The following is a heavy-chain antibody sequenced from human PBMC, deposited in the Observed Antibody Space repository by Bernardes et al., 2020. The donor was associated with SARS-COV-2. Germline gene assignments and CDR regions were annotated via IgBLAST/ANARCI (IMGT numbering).Heavy chain of an antibody. CDR3: ARLWAYCGGDCYFAGFDP. V-gene: IGHV4-59*08. CDR1: GGSISSYY. J-gene: IGHJ5*02. Sequence: SETLSLTCTVSGGSISSYYWSWIRQPPGKGLEWIGYIYYSGSTNYNPSLKSRVTISVDTSKNQFSLKLSSVTAADTAVYYCARLWAYCGGDCYFAGFDPWGQGTLVTVSS. CDR2: IYYSGST. D-gene: IGHD2-21*02.